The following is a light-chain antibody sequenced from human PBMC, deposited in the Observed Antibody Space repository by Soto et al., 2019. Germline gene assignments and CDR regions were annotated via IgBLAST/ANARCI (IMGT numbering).Light chain of an antibody. Sequence: QSALTQPASVSGSPGQSITISCTGTSSDVGGYNYVSWYQQHPGKAPKLMISEVSNRPSGVSNRFSGSKSGNTASLTISGLQAEDEADYYCSSYTSRSTPVFGGGTNLTVL. CDR3: SSYTSRSTPV. V-gene: IGLV2-14*01. J-gene: IGLJ2*01. CDR1: SSDVGGYNY. CDR2: EVS.